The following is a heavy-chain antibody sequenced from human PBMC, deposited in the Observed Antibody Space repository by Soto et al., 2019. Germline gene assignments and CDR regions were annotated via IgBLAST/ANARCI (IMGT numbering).Heavy chain of an antibody. CDR2: ISGSGGST. V-gene: IGHV3-23*01. J-gene: IGHJ4*02. CDR1: GFTFSSYA. Sequence: GGSLRLSCAASGFTFSSYAMSWVRQAPGKGLEWVSAISGSGGSTYYADSVKGRFTISRDNSKNTLYLQMNSLRAEDTAVYYCAKDLIWGYSGYDPSSADYWGQGTQVTVSS. CDR3: AKDLIWGYSGYDPSSADY. D-gene: IGHD5-12*01.